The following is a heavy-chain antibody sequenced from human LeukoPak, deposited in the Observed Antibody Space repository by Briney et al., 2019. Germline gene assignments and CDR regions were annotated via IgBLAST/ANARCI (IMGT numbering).Heavy chain of an antibody. CDR3: ARGDTGYYYDSSGYYAVWEAFYI. CDR1: GGTFSNYA. Sequence: SVKVSRKTSGGTFSNYAITWVRQAPGQGLEWMGRIIPLFGTTHYAQKFQGRVTFSADKSTGTAYMDLSGLTSEDTAVYFCARGDTGYYYDSSGYYAVWEAFYIWGQGTMVTVS. V-gene: IGHV1-69*06. CDR2: IIPLFGTT. J-gene: IGHJ3*02. D-gene: IGHD3-22*01.